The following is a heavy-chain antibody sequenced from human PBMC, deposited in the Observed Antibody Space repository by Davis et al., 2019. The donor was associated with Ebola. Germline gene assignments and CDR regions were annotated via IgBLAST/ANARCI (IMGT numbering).Heavy chain of an antibody. CDR3: AKDRRWDI. CDR2: ISYDGSNK. V-gene: IGHV3-30*18. CDR1: GFTFSSYG. D-gene: IGHD5-24*01. Sequence: PGGSLRLSCAASGFTFSSYGMHWVRQAPGKGLEWVAVISYDGSNKYYADSVKGRFTISRDNSKNTLYLQMNSLRAEDTAVYYCAKDRRWDIWGQGTMVTVSS. J-gene: IGHJ3*02.